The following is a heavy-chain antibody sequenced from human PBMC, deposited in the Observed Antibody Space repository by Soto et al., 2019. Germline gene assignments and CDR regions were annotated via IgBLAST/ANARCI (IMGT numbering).Heavy chain of an antibody. CDR2: IYTSGST. V-gene: IGHV4-4*07. CDR1: GGSISSYY. CDR3: ARDIGTAMVSDAFDI. J-gene: IGHJ3*02. D-gene: IGHD5-18*01. Sequence: PSETLSLTCTDSGGSISSYYWSWIRQPAGKGLEWIGRIYTSGSTNYNPSLKSRVTMSVDTSKSQSSLKLSSVTAADTAVYYCARDIGTAMVSDAFDIWGQGTMVTVSS.